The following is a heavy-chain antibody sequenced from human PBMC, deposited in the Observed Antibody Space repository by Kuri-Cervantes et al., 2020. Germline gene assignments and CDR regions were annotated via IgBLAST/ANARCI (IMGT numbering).Heavy chain of an antibody. CDR1: GYTLTELS. Sequence: ASVKVSCKVSGYTLTELSMHWVRQAPGKGLEWVGGFDPEDGETIYAQKFQGRVTMTEYTSTDTAYMELSSLRAWDTAVYYCARVSMGAIAGRIKYYYYGMDVWGQGTTVTVSS. J-gene: IGHJ6*02. CDR2: FDPEDGET. V-gene: IGHV1-24*01. CDR3: ARVSMGAIAGRIKYYYYGMDV. D-gene: IGHD6-13*01.